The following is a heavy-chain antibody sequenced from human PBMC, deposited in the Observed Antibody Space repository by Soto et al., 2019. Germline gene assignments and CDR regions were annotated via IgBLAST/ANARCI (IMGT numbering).Heavy chain of an antibody. J-gene: IGHJ3*01. CDR3: ARVVLTITRGAFDA. D-gene: IGHD3-9*01. CDR2: ISHSGTS. CDR1: GGSISSSHW. V-gene: IGHV4-4*01. Sequence: QVQLQESGPGLVKPSGTLSLTCAVSGGSISSSHWWTWVRQSPGKGLEYIGEISHSGTSNSNPSLKSRVTLSVDKSKNHFSLTLTSVTAADTAVYCCARVVLTITRGAFDAWGQCTLVIVSS.